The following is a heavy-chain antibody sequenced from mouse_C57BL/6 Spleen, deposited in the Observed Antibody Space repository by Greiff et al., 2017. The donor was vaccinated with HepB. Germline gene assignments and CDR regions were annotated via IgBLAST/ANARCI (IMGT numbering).Heavy chain of an antibody. J-gene: IGHJ3*01. CDR2: IYPGDGDT. CDR3: ARPNYYGSSSFAY. CDR1: GYAFSSSW. V-gene: IGHV1-82*01. Sequence: QVQLQQSGPELVKPGASVKISCKASGYAFSSSWMNWVKQRPGKGLEWIGRIYPGDGDTNYNGKFKGKATLTADKSSSTAYMQLSSLTSEDSAVYFCARPNYYGSSSFAYWGQGTLVTVSA. D-gene: IGHD1-1*01.